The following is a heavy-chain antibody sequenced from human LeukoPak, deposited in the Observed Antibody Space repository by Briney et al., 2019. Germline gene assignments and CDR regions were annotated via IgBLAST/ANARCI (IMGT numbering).Heavy chain of an antibody. J-gene: IGHJ4*02. CDR2: IYSGGTT. CDR3: ARHRYDRQGVCDY. V-gene: IGHV3-66*04. D-gene: IGHD3-22*01. CDR1: GFTVSSTY. Sequence: QPGGSLRLSCAASGFTVSSTYMAWVRQAPGRGLEWVSIIYSGGTTYYADSVKGRFTISRDNAKNSLYLQMNSLRAEDTAVYYCARHRYDRQGVCDYWGQGTLVTVSS.